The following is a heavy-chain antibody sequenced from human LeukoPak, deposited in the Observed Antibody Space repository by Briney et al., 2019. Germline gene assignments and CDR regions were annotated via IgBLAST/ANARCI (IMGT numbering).Heavy chain of an antibody. J-gene: IGHJ3*02. CDR1: GYTFTADY. CDR3: ARDTAGDDSGAFDI. D-gene: IGHD5-24*01. V-gene: IGHV1-69*04. CDR2: IIPISGIT. Sequence: GASVKVSCKASGYTFTADYIHWVRQAPGQGLEWMGRIIPISGITSYAQKFQGRVTITADKSTSAAYMNLSSLTSADTAVFYCARDTAGDDSGAFDIWGRGTMVTVSS.